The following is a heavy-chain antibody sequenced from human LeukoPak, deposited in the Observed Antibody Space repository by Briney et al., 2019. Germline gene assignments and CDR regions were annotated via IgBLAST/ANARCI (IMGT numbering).Heavy chain of an antibody. CDR3: ARVNRAAATAYYYYGMDV. V-gene: IGHV1-69*13. Sequence: GASVKVSCKASGGTFSSYAISWVRQAPGQGLEWMGGIIPIFGTANYAQKFQGRVTITADESTSTAYMELSSLRSEDTAVYYCARVNRAAATAYYYYGMDVWGQGTTVTVSS. J-gene: IGHJ6*02. CDR2: IIPIFGTA. D-gene: IGHD6-13*01. CDR1: GGTFSSYA.